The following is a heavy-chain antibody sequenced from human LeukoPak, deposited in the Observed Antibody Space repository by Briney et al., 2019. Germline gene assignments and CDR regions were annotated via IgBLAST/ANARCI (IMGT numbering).Heavy chain of an antibody. D-gene: IGHD4-17*01. V-gene: IGHV1-46*01. CDR3: ARGGYGDRIDY. Sequence: ASVKVSCKASGYTFIRYYMHWVRQAPGQGLEWMGIINPSGGSTSYAQKFQGRVTMTRDTSTSTVYMELSRLRSEDTAVYYCARGGYGDRIDYWGQGTLVTVSS. CDR2: INPSGGST. J-gene: IGHJ4*02. CDR1: GYTFIRYY.